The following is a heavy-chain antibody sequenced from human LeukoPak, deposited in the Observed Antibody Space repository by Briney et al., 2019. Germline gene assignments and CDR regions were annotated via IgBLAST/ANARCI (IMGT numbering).Heavy chain of an antibody. D-gene: IGHD5-24*01. J-gene: IGHJ3*02. V-gene: IGHV1-18*01. CDR1: GYTFTSYG. CDR2: ISAYNGNT. CDR3: AREGMATITRDAFDI. Sequence: ASVKVSCKASGYTFTSYGISWVRQAPGQGLEGMGWISAYNGNTNYAQKFTGRVTMTTDTSTSTAYMELRSLRSDDTAVYYCAREGMATITRDAFDIWGQGTMVTVSS.